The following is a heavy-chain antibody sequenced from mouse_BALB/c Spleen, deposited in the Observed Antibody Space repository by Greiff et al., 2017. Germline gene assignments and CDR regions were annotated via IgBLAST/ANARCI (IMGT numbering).Heavy chain of an antibody. CDR2: INPSNGGT. CDR3: TRSSYGHWYFEV. V-gene: IGHV1S81*02. J-gene: IGHJ1*01. D-gene: IGHD1-2*01. CDR1: GYTFTSYY. Sequence: QVQLQQSGAELVKPGASVTLSCKASGYTFTSYYMYWVKQRPGQGLEWIGEINPSNGGTNFNEKFKSKATLTVDKSSSTAYMQLSSLTSEDSAVYYCTRSSYGHWYFEVWGEGTTVTVAS.